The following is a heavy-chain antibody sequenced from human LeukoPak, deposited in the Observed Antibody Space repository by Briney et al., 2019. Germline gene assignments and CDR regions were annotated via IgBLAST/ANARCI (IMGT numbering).Heavy chain of an antibody. J-gene: IGHJ4*02. Sequence: PSETLSLTCTVSGYSISSGYYWGWIRQPPGKGLEWIGSIYHSGSTYYNPSLKSRVTISVDTSKNQFSLKLSSVTAADTAVYYCARDKQQLGDYWGQGTLVTVSS. CDR2: IYHSGST. D-gene: IGHD6-13*01. CDR1: GYSISSGYY. CDR3: ARDKQQLGDY. V-gene: IGHV4-38-2*02.